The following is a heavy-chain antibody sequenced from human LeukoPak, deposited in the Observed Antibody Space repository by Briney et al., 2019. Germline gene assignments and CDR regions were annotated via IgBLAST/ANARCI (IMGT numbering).Heavy chain of an antibody. J-gene: IGHJ5*02. CDR1: GFTFTTYA. CDR3: ASLMYSSGWYET. D-gene: IGHD6-19*01. CDR2: ISGSGDST. V-gene: IGHV3-23*01. Sequence: GGSLRLSCAASGFTFTTYAMSWVRQAPGKGLEWVSVISGSGDSTYYADSVKGRFTISRDNAKNSLYLQMNSLRAEDTAVYYCASLMYSSGWYETWGQGTLVTVSS.